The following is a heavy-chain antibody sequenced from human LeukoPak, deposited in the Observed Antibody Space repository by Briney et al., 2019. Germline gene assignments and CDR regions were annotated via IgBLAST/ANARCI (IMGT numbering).Heavy chain of an antibody. J-gene: IGHJ4*02. CDR1: GFTFSSFG. V-gene: IGHV3-48*04. D-gene: IGHD1-26*01. Sequence: GGSLRLSCAASGFTFSSFGMNWVRQVPGKGLEWVSYISSSGSTIYYADSVKGRFTISRDNAKNTLYLQMNSLRLEDMAVYYCAKPSGSGVDYWGRGTRVTVSS. CDR2: ISSSGSTI. CDR3: AKPSGSGVDY.